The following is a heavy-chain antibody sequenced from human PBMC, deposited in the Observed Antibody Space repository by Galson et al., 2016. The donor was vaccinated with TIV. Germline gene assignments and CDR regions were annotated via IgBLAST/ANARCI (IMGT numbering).Heavy chain of an antibody. Sequence: ETLSLTCTVSGGSISTDSYYWGWIRQSPGKGLEWIGSIYHGGSTYYNPSLKSRVTISVDTSKNQFSLKLSSVTAADTAVYYCARYISGWYHYFDFWGQGTLVTVSS. CDR1: GGSISTDSYY. D-gene: IGHD6-19*01. CDR2: IYHGGST. V-gene: IGHV4-39*01. J-gene: IGHJ4*02. CDR3: ARYISGWYHYFDF.